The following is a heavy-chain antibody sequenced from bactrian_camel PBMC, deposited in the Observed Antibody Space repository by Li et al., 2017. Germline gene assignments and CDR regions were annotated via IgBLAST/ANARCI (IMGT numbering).Heavy chain of an antibody. CDR3: AKDLFTTGWGSNFGY. V-gene: IGHV3S55*01. J-gene: IGHJ6*01. CDR1: RFTFDESE. D-gene: IGHD5*01. CDR2: ISSNGTT. Sequence: HVQLVESGGGSVQAGETLRLSCTASRFTFDESEMGWYRQAPGNECELVAKISSNGTTYYSDSVKGRFTISEDNAKNTMYLQMNSLKPEDTAMYYCAKDLFTTGWGSNFGYWGQGTQVTVS.